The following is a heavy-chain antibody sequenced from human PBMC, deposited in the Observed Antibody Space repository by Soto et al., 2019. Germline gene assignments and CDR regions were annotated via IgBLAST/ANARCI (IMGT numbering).Heavy chain of an antibody. J-gene: IGHJ4*02. Sequence: EVQLVESGGGLVQPGGSLRLSCAASGFTFSGYWMHWVRQAPGKGLTWVSRINSDGTYTSSADSVRGRFSISRDDARKTLYLQMNSLRYEETDVYYCTRARDGMIPTAYWGQGTLFSVS. V-gene: IGHV3-74*01. CDR2: INSDGTYT. D-gene: IGHD3-22*01. CDR3: TRARDGMIPTAY. CDR1: GFTFSGYW.